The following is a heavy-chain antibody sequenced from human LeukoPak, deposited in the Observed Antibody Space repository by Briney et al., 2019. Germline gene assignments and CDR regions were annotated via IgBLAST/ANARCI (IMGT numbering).Heavy chain of an antibody. D-gene: IGHD5-12*01. CDR3: ARMGGYSGYATH. CDR1: GGSISSYY. CDR2: IHYSWTT. V-gene: IGHV4-59*08. J-gene: IGHJ4*02. Sequence: SETLSLTCTVSGGSISSYYWSWIRQPPGKGLEGIGYIHYSWTTNYNPSLKNRVTISLDTSKNQFSLNLSSVTAADTAVYYCARMGGYSGYATHWGQGTLVTVSS.